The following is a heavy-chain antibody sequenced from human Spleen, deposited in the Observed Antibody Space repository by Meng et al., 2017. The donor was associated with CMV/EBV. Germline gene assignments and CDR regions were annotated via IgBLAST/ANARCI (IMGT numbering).Heavy chain of an antibody. CDR3: ASEVY. J-gene: IGHJ4*02. Sequence: EVQWVGSGGALFQPGWSLRLSCAVSGFTLRRYWMHWVRQAPGKGLEWVSRIDSDGRDITYADSVRGRFTISRDDAKNTLYLQMNSLRAEDTAVYYCASEVYWGQGTLVTVSS. CDR1: GFTLRRYW. CDR2: IDSDGRDI. V-gene: IGHV3-74*03.